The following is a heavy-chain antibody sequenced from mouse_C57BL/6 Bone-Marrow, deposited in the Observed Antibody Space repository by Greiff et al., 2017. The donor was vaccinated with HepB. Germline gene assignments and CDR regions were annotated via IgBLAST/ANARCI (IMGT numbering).Heavy chain of an antibody. D-gene: IGHD1-1*01. CDR3: TRNYGSSWGDY. CDR2: IDPETGGT. Sequence: LVESGAELVRPGASVTLSCKASGYTFTDYEMHWVKQTPVHGLEWIGAIDPETGGTAYNQKFKGKAILTADKSSSTAYMELRSLTSEDSAVYYCTRNYGSSWGDYWGQGTSVTVSS. J-gene: IGHJ4*01. CDR1: GYTFTDYE. V-gene: IGHV1-15*01.